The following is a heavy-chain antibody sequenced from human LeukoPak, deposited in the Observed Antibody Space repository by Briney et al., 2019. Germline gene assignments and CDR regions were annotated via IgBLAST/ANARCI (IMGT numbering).Heavy chain of an antibody. D-gene: IGHD6-13*01. CDR3: ARKGGSSSPYYYYHMDV. V-gene: IGHV4-38-2*01. CDR1: GYSLSLGYY. CDR2: IYHSGNT. Sequence: SEPLSLTCAVSGYSLSLGYYWGWFRQPPGTGLAWIGCIYHSGNTYYNPSLKSLDSLQVDSSENQFSLKLSSVTAADTAVYYCARKGGSSSPYYYYHMDVWGKGTTVTVSS. J-gene: IGHJ6*03.